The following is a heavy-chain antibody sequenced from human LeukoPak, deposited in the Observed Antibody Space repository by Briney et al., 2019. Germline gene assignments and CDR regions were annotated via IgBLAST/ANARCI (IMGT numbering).Heavy chain of an antibody. CDR1: GGSLCGSV. Sequence: PGGSLRLSCAASGGSLCGSVMSRVCQAPGKGLEWVSGIGASGGTTYYVDSVKGRFTISRENSNNTLYLQMNSMGPEFTAGYYSAQHKSRPSHQFDYWGQGALVTVSS. J-gene: IGHJ4*02. D-gene: IGHD2-2*01. CDR2: IGASGGTT. V-gene: IGHV3-23*01. CDR3: AQHKSRPSHQFDY.